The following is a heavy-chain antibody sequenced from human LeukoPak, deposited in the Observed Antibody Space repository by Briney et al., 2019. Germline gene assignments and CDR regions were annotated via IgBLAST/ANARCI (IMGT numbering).Heavy chain of an antibody. J-gene: IGHJ3*02. CDR2: IDPNNGDT. CDR3: AANVETGRGDFDI. V-gene: IGHV1-2*02. Sequence: GASVKVSCKASGHTFTGYYIHWVRQAPGQGLEWLGWIDPNNGDTDYAQKFQGRVTMTRDTSMDTAYMQVTGLRYDDTAVYYCAANVETGRGDFDIWGQGTLVTVSS. D-gene: IGHD1-14*01. CDR1: GHTFTGYY.